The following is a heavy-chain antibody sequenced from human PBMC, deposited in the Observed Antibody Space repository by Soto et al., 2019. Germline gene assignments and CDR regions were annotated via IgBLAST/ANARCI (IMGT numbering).Heavy chain of an antibody. D-gene: IGHD1-1*01. CDR3: ARVNSLLRGLFDY. V-gene: IGHV4-61*01. CDR1: GGSVSSGSYY. CDR2: IYYSGST. J-gene: IGHJ4*02. Sequence: QVQLQESGPGLVKPSETLSLTCTVSGGSVSSGSYYWSWIRQPPGKGLEWIGYIYYSGSTNYNPSRKSRVTISVDTSKNQFSLKLSSVTAADTAVYYCARVNSLLRGLFDYWGQGTLVTVSS.